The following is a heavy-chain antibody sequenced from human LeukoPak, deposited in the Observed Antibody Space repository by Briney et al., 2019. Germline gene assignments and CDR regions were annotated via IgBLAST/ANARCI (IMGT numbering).Heavy chain of an antibody. J-gene: IGHJ4*02. D-gene: IGHD1-26*01. CDR3: ARNRIVGATEGFDY. Sequence: SETLSLTCIVSGYSISSGYYWGWIRQPPGKGLEWIGNIHHSGSTYYNPSLKSRVTISLDTSKNQFSLKLSSVTAADTAVYYCARNRIVGATEGFDYWGQGTLVTVSS. V-gene: IGHV4-38-2*02. CDR2: IHHSGST. CDR1: GYSISSGYY.